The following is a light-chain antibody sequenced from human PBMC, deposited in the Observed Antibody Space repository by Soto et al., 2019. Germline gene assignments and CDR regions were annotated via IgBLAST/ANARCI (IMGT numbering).Light chain of an antibody. CDR3: QQYGSAPQT. CDR2: GAG. J-gene: IGKJ1*01. Sequence: EIVLTQSPGTLSLSPGERATLSCRASQSVSSSYLAWYQQKPGQAPRLLIYGAGSRATGIPDRFSGSGSGTDFTLTISRPEPEDFAVYYCQQYGSAPQTFGQGTKVEIK. V-gene: IGKV3-20*01. CDR1: QSVSSSY.